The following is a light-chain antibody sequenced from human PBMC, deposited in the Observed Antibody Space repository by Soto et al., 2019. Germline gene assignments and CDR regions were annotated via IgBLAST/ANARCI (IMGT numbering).Light chain of an antibody. J-gene: IGKJ5*01. V-gene: IGKV3-20*01. Sequence: EIVLTQSPGTLSLSPGERATLSCRASQSFSSSYLAWYQQKPGQAPRLLIYGASSRATGIPDRFSGSGSGTDFTLTISRLEPEDFAVYYFQQYCTSITFGQGTRLEI. CDR2: GAS. CDR1: QSFSSSY. CDR3: QQYCTSIT.